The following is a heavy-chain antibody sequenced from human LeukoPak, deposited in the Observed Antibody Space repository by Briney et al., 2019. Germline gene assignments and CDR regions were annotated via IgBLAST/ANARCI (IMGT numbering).Heavy chain of an antibody. CDR2: INPNSGGT. CDR1: GYTFTGYY. D-gene: IGHD3-3*01. CDR3: ARGSDDFWSGYSPSY. V-gene: IGHV1-2*02. J-gene: IGHJ4*02. Sequence: ASVKVSCKASGYTFTGYYMHWVRQAPGQGLEWMGWINPNSGGTNYAQKFQGRVTMTRDTSNSTAYMELSRLRSDDTAVYYCARGSDDFWSGYSPSYWGQGTLVTVSS.